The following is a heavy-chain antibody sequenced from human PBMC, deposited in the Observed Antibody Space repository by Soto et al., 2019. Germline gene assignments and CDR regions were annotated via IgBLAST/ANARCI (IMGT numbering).Heavy chain of an antibody. D-gene: IGHD3-10*02. J-gene: IGHJ4*02. Sequence: ASVKVSCKASVFTSSGISWVRQAPGQRLEWMGWISTHNGNTIYAQKFQGRVIMTMDTSTTTVYMELRSLRPDDTAVYLCARVDHRGYFSVLTDFWGQGILVTVSS. CDR3: ARVDHRGYFSVLTDF. CDR2: ISTHNGNT. CDR1: VFTSSG. V-gene: IGHV1-18*04.